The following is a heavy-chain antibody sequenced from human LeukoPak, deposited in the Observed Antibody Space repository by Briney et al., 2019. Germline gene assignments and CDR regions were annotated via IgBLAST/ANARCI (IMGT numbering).Heavy chain of an antibody. D-gene: IGHD1-26*01. V-gene: IGHV1-69*02. Sequence: PRASVKVSCKASGGTFSSYTISWVRQAPRQGLEWMGRIIPILGIANYAQKFQGRVTITADKSTSTAYMELSSLRSEDTAVYYCATLYSGSTRGYYYYGMDVWGQGTTVTVSS. J-gene: IGHJ6*02. CDR3: ATLYSGSTRGYYYYGMDV. CDR2: IIPILGIA. CDR1: GGTFSSYT.